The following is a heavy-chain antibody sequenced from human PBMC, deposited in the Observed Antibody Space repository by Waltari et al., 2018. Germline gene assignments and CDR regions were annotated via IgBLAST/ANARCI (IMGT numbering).Heavy chain of an antibody. CDR3: ARDVDSSGWAFDI. CDR2: IYHSGST. V-gene: IGHV4-38-2*02. CDR1: GYSISSGYY. D-gene: IGHD3-22*01. J-gene: IGHJ3*02. Sequence: QVQLQESGPGLVKPSETPSLTCAVSGYSISSGYYWGWIRQHPGKGLEWIGSIYHSGSTYYNPSLKSRVTISVDTSKNQFSLKLSSVTAADTAVYYCARDVDSSGWAFDIWGQGTMVTVSS.